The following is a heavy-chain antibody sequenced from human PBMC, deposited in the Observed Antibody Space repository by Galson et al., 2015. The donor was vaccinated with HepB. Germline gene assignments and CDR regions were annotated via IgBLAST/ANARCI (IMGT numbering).Heavy chain of an antibody. V-gene: IGHV5-51*01. CDR3: AGVGATYYYDSSGQRGAFDS. D-gene: IGHD3-22*01. J-gene: IGHJ3*02. Sequence: QSGAEVKKPGESLRISCKGSGYSFTSYWIGWVRQMPGKGLEWMGIIYPGDSDTRNSPSFQGQVTISADKSISTAYLQWSSLKASDTAMYYCAGVGATYYYDSSGQRGAFDSWGQGTMVTVSS. CDR2: IYPGDSDT. CDR1: GYSFTSYW.